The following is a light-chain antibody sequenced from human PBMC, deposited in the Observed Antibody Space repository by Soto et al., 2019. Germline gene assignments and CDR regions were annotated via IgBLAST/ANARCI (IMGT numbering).Light chain of an antibody. CDR1: SSDVGGYNY. V-gene: IGLV2-14*03. Sequence: QSVLTQPASVSGSPGQSITISCTGTSSDVGGYNYVSWYQHHPGKAPKLMIYDVSNRPSGVSNRFSGSKSGNTASLTSSGLQAEDEADYYCSSYTTSSTLYVVFGGGTKLTVL. CDR2: DVS. J-gene: IGLJ2*01. CDR3: SSYTTSSTLYVV.